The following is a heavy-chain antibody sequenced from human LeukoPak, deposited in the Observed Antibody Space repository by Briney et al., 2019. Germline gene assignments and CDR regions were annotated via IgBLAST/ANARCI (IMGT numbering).Heavy chain of an antibody. J-gene: IGHJ4*02. V-gene: IGHV4-39*01. CDR3: ARPQSTITGDFAY. D-gene: IGHD4-11*01. CDR1: GGSISDSHYY. CDR2: IYYSGST. Sequence: SETLSLTCTVSGGSISDSHYYWGWIRQPPGKGLEWIGSIYYSGSTYYNPSLKSRVTISVDTSKNQISLKLSSVTAADTAVYYCARPQSTITGDFAYWGQGSLVTVSS.